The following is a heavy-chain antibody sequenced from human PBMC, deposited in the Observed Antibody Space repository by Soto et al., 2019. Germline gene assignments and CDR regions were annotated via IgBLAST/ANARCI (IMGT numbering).Heavy chain of an antibody. CDR2: IYRGVST. CDR1: GFTVSNTY. J-gene: IGHJ3*01. D-gene: IGHD6-25*01. V-gene: IGHV3-53*01. CDR3: ARDRSDSSRADSFDV. Sequence: PGGSLRLSCAVSGFTVSNTYMSWVCQAPGKGLEWVAVIYRGVSTHYADSVKGRFTISRDDSKNTIYLQMNSLRAEDTAVYYCARDRSDSSRADSFDVWGQGTMVTVSS.